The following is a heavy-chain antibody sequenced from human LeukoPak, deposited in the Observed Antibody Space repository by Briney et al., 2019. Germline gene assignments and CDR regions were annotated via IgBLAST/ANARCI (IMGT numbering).Heavy chain of an antibody. V-gene: IGHV3-21*01. CDR2: ITSGSDYI. CDR1: GFSFSSNS. CDR3: AREKQWLLLEDY. Sequence: GGSLRLSCAASGFSFSSNSMNWVRQAPGKGLEWVASITSGSDYIYYADSVKGRFTISRDNAKNSLYLQMNSLRAEDTAVYYCAREKQWLLLEDYWGQGTLVTVSS. J-gene: IGHJ4*02. D-gene: IGHD6-19*01.